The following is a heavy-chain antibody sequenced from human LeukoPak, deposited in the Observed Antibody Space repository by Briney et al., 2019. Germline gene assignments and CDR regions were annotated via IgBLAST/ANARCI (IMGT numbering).Heavy chain of an antibody. CDR1: GGSFSLYY. CDR2: INDSGTT. D-gene: IGHD3-10*01. J-gene: IGHJ5*02. CDR3: SRRLGLIRGVNQYNWFDP. Sequence: PSETLSLTCVVHGGSFSLYYWAWIRQPPGKGLEWIGEINDSGTTKYNPSLKSRVTISVDTSQNQFSLNLTSVTAADTAVYYCSRRLGLIRGVNQYNWFDPWGQGALVTVSS. V-gene: IGHV4-34*01.